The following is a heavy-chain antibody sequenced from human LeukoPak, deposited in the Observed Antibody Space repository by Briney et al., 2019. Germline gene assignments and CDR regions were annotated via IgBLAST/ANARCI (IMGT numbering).Heavy chain of an antibody. J-gene: IGHJ6*03. CDR3: ASVSMVRGVIDYYYYYMDV. D-gene: IGHD3-10*01. Sequence: VASVKVSCKASGYTFTSYAMNWVRQAPGQGLEWMGWISAYNGNTNYAQKLQGRVTMTTDTSTSTAYMELRSLRSDDTAVYYCASVSMVRGVIDYYYYYMDVWGKGTTVTVSS. CDR1: GYTFTSYA. CDR2: ISAYNGNT. V-gene: IGHV1-18*01.